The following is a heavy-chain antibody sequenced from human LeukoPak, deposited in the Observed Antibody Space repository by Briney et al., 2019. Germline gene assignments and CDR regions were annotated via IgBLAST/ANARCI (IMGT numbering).Heavy chain of an antibody. CDR3: AKLGAAATAFDY. J-gene: IGHJ4*02. CDR2: ISGSGGNT. Sequence: PGGSLRLSCAASGFSFNNYAMVWVRQTPGKGLEWVSVISGSGGNTYYADSVKGRFTISRDNSKNTLYLQMNSLRAEDTAVYYCAKLGAAATAFDYWGQGTLVTVSS. D-gene: IGHD2-21*02. CDR1: GFSFNNYA. V-gene: IGHV3-23*01.